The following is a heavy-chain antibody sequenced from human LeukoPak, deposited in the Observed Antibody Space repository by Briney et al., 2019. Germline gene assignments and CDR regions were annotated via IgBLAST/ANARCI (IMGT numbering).Heavy chain of an antibody. CDR3: ARALKNYYDSSGYDFTYPLFDY. J-gene: IGHJ4*02. D-gene: IGHD3-22*01. CDR1: GYTLTGYY. Sequence: ASVKVSCKASGYTLTGYYVHWVRQAPGQGLEWMGWINPNTGGTNYAQKFHGRVTMTRDTPITTVYMELSRLRSDDTAVYYCARALKNYYDSSGYDFTYPLFDYWGQGTLVTVSS. CDR2: INPNTGGT. V-gene: IGHV1-2*02.